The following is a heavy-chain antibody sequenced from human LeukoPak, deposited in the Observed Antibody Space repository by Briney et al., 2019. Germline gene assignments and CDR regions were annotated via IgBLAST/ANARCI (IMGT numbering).Heavy chain of an antibody. V-gene: IGHV3-23*01. CDR1: GFTFSSYA. CDR2: ISGSGGST. CDR3: AKVEGSTVVTYFDY. J-gene: IGHJ4*02. D-gene: IGHD4-23*01. Sequence: PGGSLRLSCAASGFTFSSYAMSWVRQAPGKGLEWASAISGSGGSTYYADSVKGRFTISRDNSKNTLYLQMNSLRAEDTAVYYCAKVEGSTVVTYFDYWGQGTLVTVSS.